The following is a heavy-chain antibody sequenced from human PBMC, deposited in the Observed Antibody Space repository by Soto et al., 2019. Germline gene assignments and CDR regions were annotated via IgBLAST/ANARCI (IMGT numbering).Heavy chain of an antibody. J-gene: IGHJ6*01. CDR3: ATVKALWDQRGYSGYARDQMGYGMDV. CDR1: GGTFSSYA. V-gene: IGHV1-69*01. D-gene: IGHD5-12*01. Sequence: QVQLVQSGAEVKKPGSSVKVCCTASGGTFSSYAISWVRQAPGQGLEWMGGFIPIFGTANYAQTFPGRVTITADESTSTAYMELSSLRSEDTAVYYCATVKALWDQRGYSGYARDQMGYGMDVWVQGTTVTVSS. CDR2: FIPIFGTA.